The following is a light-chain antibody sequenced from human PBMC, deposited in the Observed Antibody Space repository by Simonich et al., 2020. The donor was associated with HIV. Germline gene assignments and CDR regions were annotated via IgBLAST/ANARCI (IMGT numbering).Light chain of an antibody. CDR3: QQYNNRPLT. CDR1: QIVSSN. J-gene: IGKJ4*01. Sequence: VMTQSPATLSVSPGERATLSCRASQIVSSNLAWYQQKPGQAPRLLIYGASTRATGIPARFSGSGSGTEFTLTISSMQSEDIAVYYCQQYNNRPLTFGGGTKVEIK. CDR2: GAS. V-gene: IGKV3-15*01.